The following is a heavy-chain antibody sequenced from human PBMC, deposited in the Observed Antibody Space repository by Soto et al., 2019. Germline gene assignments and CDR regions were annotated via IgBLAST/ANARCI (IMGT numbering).Heavy chain of an antibody. Sequence: QLQLQESGPGLVKPSETLSLTCTVSGGSVSSSDYYWGWIRQPPGKELEWIGAVYYSGTTYYMPSLKSRVTISVDTSTNHFSLNLRSVTAADTAVYYCARQTGGFGYYFDYWGQGALVTVSS. CDR2: VYYSGTT. D-gene: IGHD3-16*01. V-gene: IGHV4-39*01. CDR1: GGSVSSSDYY. J-gene: IGHJ4*02. CDR3: ARQTGGFGYYFDY.